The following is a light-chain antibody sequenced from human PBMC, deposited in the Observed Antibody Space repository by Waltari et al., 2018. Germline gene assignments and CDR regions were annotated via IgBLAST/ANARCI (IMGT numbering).Light chain of an antibody. CDR2: EDT. Sequence: SYDLTQPPSVSVSPGQTARIACPGDALPRKYAYWYQHKSGQAPGLVIYEDTKRPSAIPERFSGSSSGAVATLTISGAQEEDEADYYCYSTDISGSLWVFGGGTKVTVL. V-gene: IGLV3-10*01. CDR1: ALPRKY. CDR3: YSTDISGSLWV. J-gene: IGLJ3*02.